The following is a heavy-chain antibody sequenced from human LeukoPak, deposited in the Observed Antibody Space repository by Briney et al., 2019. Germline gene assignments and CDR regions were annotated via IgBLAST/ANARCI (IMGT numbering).Heavy chain of an antibody. CDR3: EIVPAATRGGAFDV. J-gene: IGHJ3*01. V-gene: IGHV3-30*03. Sequence: GGSLRLSCAASGSTFSSYGMHWVRQAPGKGLEWVAVISYDGSNKYYADSVKGRFTISRDNSKNTLYLQMNSLRAEDTAVYYCEIVPAATRGGAFDVWGQGTMVTVSS. D-gene: IGHD2-2*01. CDR1: GSTFSSYG. CDR2: ISYDGSNK.